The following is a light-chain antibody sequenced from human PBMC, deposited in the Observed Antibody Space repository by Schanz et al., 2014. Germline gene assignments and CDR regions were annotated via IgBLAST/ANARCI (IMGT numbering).Light chain of an antibody. CDR3: MQALQLPLT. CDR1: QSLLHSNGKNY. Sequence: DIVMTQSPLSLPVTPGEPASISCRSSQSLLHSNGKNYLDWYLQKPGQSPQLLISLGSNRASGVPDRFTGGGSGTDFTLKISRVEAEDVGVYYCMQALQLPLTFGGGTKVEIK. CDR2: LGS. V-gene: IGKV2-28*01. J-gene: IGKJ4*01.